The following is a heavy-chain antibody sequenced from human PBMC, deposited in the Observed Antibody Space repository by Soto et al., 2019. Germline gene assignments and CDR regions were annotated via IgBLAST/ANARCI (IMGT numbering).Heavy chain of an antibody. V-gene: IGHV3-48*01. CDR3: ARHTGYDYAPLYYYYYYMDV. CDR2: ISSSSTI. J-gene: IGHJ6*03. CDR1: GFTFSSYR. Sequence: PGGSLTLSCAASGFTFSSYRMNWVRQAPGKGLEWVSYISSSSTIYYADSVKGRFTISRDNAKNASYLQMNSLRAEDTAVYYCARHTGYDYAPLYYYYYYMDVWGKGTTVTVSS. D-gene: IGHD5-12*01.